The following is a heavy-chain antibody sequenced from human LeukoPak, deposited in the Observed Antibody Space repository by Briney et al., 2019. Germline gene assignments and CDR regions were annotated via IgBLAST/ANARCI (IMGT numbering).Heavy chain of an antibody. J-gene: IGHJ4*02. CDR3: AKGDDSSGYYPGGADY. CDR1: GYIFNNYA. CDR2: ISGSGST. Sequence: PGGSLRLSCVASGYIFNNYAVSWVRQAPGKGLEWVSAISGSGSTYYADSVKGRFTISRDNSKNTLYLQMNSLRAEDTAVYYCAKGDDSSGYYPGGADYWGQGTLVTVSS. D-gene: IGHD3-22*01. V-gene: IGHV3-23*01.